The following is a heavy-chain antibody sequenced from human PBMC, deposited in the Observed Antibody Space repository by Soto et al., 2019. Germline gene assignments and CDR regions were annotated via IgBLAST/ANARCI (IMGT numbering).Heavy chain of an antibody. CDR2: MNRNSGGS. J-gene: IGHJ3*01. CDR1: GYNFIAQN. V-gene: IGHV1-2*02. Sequence: QVHLVQSGAEVKKPGASVKVSCMASGYNFIAQNIHWVRQAPGLGLEWMGKMNRNSGGSDYAQGFQGRVTVTRETAIATVDMELTSLKADDTAVYYCARERDMNSPSDAFDLWGHGTMVIVSS. D-gene: IGHD1-7*01. CDR3: ARERDMNSPSDAFDL.